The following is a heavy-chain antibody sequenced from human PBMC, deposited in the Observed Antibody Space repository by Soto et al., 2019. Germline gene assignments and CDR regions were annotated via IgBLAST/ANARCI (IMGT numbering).Heavy chain of an antibody. D-gene: IGHD2-8*02. CDR3: VRGVLGPVDYYSCMDV. CDR2: IGAAGDT. Sequence: EVQLVESGGALVQPGGSLRLSCTASGFTFNNYDMHWVRQATGKGLEWLSGIGAAGDTYYPGAVNGRFTISRDNARNSLYLKMNSLSAADTAVYYCVRGVLGPVDYYSCMDVWGQGTTVTVSS. V-gene: IGHV3-13*01. J-gene: IGHJ6*02. CDR1: GFTFNNYD.